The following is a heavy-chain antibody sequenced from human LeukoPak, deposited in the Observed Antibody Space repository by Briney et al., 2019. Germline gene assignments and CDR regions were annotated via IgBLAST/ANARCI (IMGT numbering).Heavy chain of an antibody. D-gene: IGHD3-22*01. J-gene: IGHJ5*02. Sequence: PGGSLRLSCAVSGFTFSNYWMSWVRQAPGKGLEWVANIKEDGSEKYYVDSVKGRFTISRDNAKNSLYLQMNSLRAEDTALYYCARGGDYDTTWYHWGQGTLVTVSS. CDR1: GFTFSNYW. V-gene: IGHV3-7*01. CDR3: ARGGDYDTTWYH. CDR2: IKEDGSEK.